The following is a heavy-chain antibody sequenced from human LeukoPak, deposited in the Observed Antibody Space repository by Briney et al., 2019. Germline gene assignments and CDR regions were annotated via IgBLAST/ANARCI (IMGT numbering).Heavy chain of an antibody. CDR1: GFTFSSYS. Sequence: PGGSLRLSCAASGFTFSSYSMNWVRQAPGKGLEWVSAISSSSSSYIYYAHSVKGRFTISRDNSKNTLYLQMSSLRAGDTAVYYCAKDYQQWLVTVYYFDYWGQGTLVTVSS. V-gene: IGHV3-21*04. J-gene: IGHJ4*02. CDR3: AKDYQQWLVTVYYFDY. CDR2: ISSSSSSYI. D-gene: IGHD6-19*01.